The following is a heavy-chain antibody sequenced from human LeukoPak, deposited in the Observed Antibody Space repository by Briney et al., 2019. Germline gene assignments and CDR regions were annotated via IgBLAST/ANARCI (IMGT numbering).Heavy chain of an antibody. CDR3: ARGVVVTTRGSWFDP. V-gene: IGHV3-30-3*01. J-gene: IGHJ5*02. Sequence: GGSLRLSCAASGFTFSSYAMHWVRQAPGKGLEWVAVISYDGSNKYYADSVKGLFTISRDNSKNTLYLQMNSLRAEDTAVYYCARGVVVTTRGSWFDPWGQGTLVTVSS. D-gene: IGHD4/OR15-4a*01. CDR2: ISYDGSNK. CDR1: GFTFSSYA.